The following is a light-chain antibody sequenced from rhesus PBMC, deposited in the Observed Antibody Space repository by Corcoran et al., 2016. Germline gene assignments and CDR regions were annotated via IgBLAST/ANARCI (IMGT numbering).Light chain of an antibody. CDR2: DVS. V-gene: IGKV1-28*03. CDR3: LQHNSYPFT. Sequence: DIQMTQSPSSLSASVGDTVTITCRASQDISSYLNWLQQKPGKAPKLLIYDVSTLESGVPSRFSGSGSGTDFTLTISSLQPEDFTAYYCLQHNSYPFTFGPGTKLDIK. CDR1: QDISSY. J-gene: IGKJ3*01.